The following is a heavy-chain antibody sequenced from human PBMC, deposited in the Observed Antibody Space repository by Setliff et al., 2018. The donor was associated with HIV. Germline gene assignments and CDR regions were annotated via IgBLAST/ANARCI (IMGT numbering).Heavy chain of an antibody. CDR1: GYTCTSYG. CDR3: ATAPQIFTAYSYAYPHFDH. CDR2: ISAYASNT. V-gene: IGHV1-18*01. D-gene: IGHD5-18*01. J-gene: IGHJ4*02. Sequence: ASVKVCCKASGYTCTSYGISWVRQAPGQGLEWLGWISAYASNTNYEHRLYGRVTMTTDTSMSTAYSELRGLISDDTALYYCATAPQIFTAYSYAYPHFDHWGQGTLFTVSS.